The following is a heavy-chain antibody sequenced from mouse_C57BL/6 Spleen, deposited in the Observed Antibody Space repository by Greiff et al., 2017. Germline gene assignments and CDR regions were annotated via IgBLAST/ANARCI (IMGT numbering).Heavy chain of an antibody. CDR3: ARPGQLRPPYAMDY. CDR1: GFTFSDYG. CDR2: ISSGSSTI. Sequence: EVQGVESGGGLVKPGGSLKLSCAASGFTFSDYGMHWVRQAPEKGLEWVAYISSGSSTIYYADTVKGRVTISRDNAKNTLFLQMTSLRSEDTAMYYCARPGQLRPPYAMDYWGQGTSVTVSS. D-gene: IGHD3-2*02. J-gene: IGHJ4*01. V-gene: IGHV5-17*01.